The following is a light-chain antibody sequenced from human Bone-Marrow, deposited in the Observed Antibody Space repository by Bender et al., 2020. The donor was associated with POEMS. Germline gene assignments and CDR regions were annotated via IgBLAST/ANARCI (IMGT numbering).Light chain of an antibody. Sequence: QFALTQPASMSASPGQSLTISCTGATSDIGDYEYVSWYQQHPGKVPKLIIYDVHKRPSGVSSRFSASKSDNTASLTISALQADDEADYYCISYTGQSGLFYVFGSGTKVTVL. CDR3: ISYTGQSGLFYV. V-gene: IGLV2-14*03. J-gene: IGLJ1*01. CDR2: DVH. CDR1: TSDIGDYEY.